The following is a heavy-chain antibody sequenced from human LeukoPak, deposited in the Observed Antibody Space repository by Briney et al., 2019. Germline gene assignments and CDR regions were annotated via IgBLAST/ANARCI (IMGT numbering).Heavy chain of an antibody. Sequence: SETLSLTCAVSGGSISSGGYYWSWIRQPPGKGLEWIGFIFYSGTTYYNPSLKSRVTISVDTSKNQFSLKLSSVTAADTAVYYCARHWDHYYGSGYYFDYWGQGTLVTVSS. CDR3: ARHWDHYYGSGYYFDY. CDR1: GGSISSGGYY. V-gene: IGHV4-30-2*03. J-gene: IGHJ4*02. CDR2: IFYSGTT. D-gene: IGHD3-10*01.